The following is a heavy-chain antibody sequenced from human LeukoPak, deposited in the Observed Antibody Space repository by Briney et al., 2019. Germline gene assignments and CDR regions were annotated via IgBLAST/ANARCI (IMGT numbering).Heavy chain of an antibody. D-gene: IGHD5-12*01. J-gene: IGHJ4*02. CDR2: IYHSGST. V-gene: IGHV4-38-2*01. CDR3: ARRGGYDFSYDY. Sequence: PSETLSLTCAVSGYSISSGYYWGWIRQPPGKGPEWIGSIYHSGSTYYNPSLKSRVTISVDTSKNQFSLKLSSVTTADTAVYYCARRGGYDFSYDYWGQGILVTVSS. CDR1: GYSISSGYY.